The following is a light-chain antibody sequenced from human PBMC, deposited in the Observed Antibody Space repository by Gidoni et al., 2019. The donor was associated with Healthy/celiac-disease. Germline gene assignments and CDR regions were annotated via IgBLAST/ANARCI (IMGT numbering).Light chain of an antibody. CDR1: QSVSSY. CDR2: DAS. J-gene: IGKJ2*04. Sequence: ELVLTQSPATLSLSPGERATLSCRASQSVSSYLAWYQQKPGQAPRLLIYDASNRATGIPARFSGSGSGTDFTLTISSLEPEDFAVYYCQQRSNWGGSFXQXTKLEIK. V-gene: IGKV3-11*01. CDR3: QQRSNWGGS.